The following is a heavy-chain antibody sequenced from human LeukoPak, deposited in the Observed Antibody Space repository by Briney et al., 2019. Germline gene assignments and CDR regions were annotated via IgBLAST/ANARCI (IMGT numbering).Heavy chain of an antibody. D-gene: IGHD2-2*01. V-gene: IGHV1-18*04. CDR3: ARVPPSAHQLLSSDY. Sequence: ASVMVSCKASGYTFTNYGISWVRQAPGQGLEWMSWISANNGETRYAQNFQGRVTMTTDTSTTTADMELRSLRSDDTAVYYCARVPPSAHQLLSSDYWGQGTQVTVSS. J-gene: IGHJ4*02. CDR1: GYTFTNYG. CDR2: ISANNGET.